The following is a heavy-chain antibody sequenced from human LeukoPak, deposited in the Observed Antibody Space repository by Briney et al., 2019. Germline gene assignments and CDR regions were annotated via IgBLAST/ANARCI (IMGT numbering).Heavy chain of an antibody. CDR2: ISAYNGNT. Sequence: ASVKVSCKASGGTFSSYGISWVRQAPGQGLEWMGWISAYNGNTNYAQKLQGRVTMTTDTSTSTAYMELRSLRSDDTAVYYCARVQYYDFWSGYYDNWGQGTLVTVSS. CDR1: GGTFSSYG. V-gene: IGHV1-18*01. D-gene: IGHD3-3*01. CDR3: ARVQYYDFWSGYYDN. J-gene: IGHJ4*02.